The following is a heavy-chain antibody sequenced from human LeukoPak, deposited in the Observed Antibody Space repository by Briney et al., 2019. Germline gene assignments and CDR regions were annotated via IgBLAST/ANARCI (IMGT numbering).Heavy chain of an antibody. D-gene: IGHD3-22*01. J-gene: IGHJ4*02. V-gene: IGHV3-21*01. CDR1: GFNFGGFS. CDR3: TRGAERSGYDY. Sequence: PGGSLRLSCAASGFNFGGFSMSWVRQAPGKGLEWVSSISSRTTYIYYADSVKGRFTISRDNAKNSLYLQMNSLRVEDTAVYYCTRGAERSGYDYWGQGTLVTVSS. CDR2: ISSRTTYI.